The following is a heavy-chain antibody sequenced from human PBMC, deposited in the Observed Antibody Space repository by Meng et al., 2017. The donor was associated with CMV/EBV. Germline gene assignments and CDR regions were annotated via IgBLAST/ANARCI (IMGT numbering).Heavy chain of an antibody. Sequence: GGSLRLSCAASGFTFSTAWMSWVRQAPGKGLEWVGRIKSKTDGGTTDYAAPVKGRFTISRDDSKNTLYLQMNSLKTEYTAVYYCTTSTMVRGVTPHWGQGTLVTVSS. D-gene: IGHD3-10*01. CDR3: TTSTMVRGVTPH. CDR1: GFTFSTAW. J-gene: IGHJ4*02. CDR2: IKSKTDGGTT. V-gene: IGHV3-15*01.